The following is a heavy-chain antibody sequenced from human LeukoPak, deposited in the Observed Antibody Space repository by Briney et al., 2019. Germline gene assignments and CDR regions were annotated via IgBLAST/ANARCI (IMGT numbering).Heavy chain of an antibody. CDR2: ISGSGGST. CDR3: AKGRLVRGVTVYFDY. D-gene: IGHD3-10*01. V-gene: IGHV3-23*01. Sequence: GGSLRLSCVASGFTFSSYAMSWVRQAPGKGLEWVSAISGSGGSTFYADSVKGRFTISRDNSKNTLYLQMNSLRAEDTAVYYCAKGRLVRGVTVYFDYWGQGTLVTVSS. J-gene: IGHJ4*02. CDR1: GFTFSSYA.